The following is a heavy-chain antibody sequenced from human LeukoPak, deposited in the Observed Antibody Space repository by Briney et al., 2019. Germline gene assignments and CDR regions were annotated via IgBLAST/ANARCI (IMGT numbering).Heavy chain of an antibody. V-gene: IGHV1-69*13. CDR1: GGTFSSYA. CDR2: IIPIFGTA. J-gene: IGHJ6*02. CDR3: ARSGYYYGSGSYPLDV. Sequence: ASVKVSCKASGGTFSSYAISWVRQAPGQGLEWMGGIIPIFGTANYAQKFQGRVTITADESTSTAYMELSSLRSEDTAVYYCARSGYYYGSGSYPLDVWGQGTTVTVSS. D-gene: IGHD3-10*01.